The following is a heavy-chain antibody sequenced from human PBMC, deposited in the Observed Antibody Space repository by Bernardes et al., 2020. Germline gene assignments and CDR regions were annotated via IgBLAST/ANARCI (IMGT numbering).Heavy chain of an antibody. J-gene: IGHJ4*02. Sequence: GGSLSLSCVASGFTFSSHDMNWVRQSPGKGLDWVSHISSSRSIIYYADSVKGRFTISRDNAKNSLYLEMNRLRAEDTAVYYCARDYYDSAAYYRNDYWGQGTRVTVSS. D-gene: IGHD3-22*01. CDR1: GFTFSSHD. CDR2: ISSSRSII. CDR3: ARDYYDSAAYYRNDY. V-gene: IGHV3-48*01.